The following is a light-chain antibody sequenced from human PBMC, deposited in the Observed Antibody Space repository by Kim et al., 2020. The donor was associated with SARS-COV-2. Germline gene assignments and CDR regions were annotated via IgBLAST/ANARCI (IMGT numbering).Light chain of an antibody. CDR1: SNNVGNQG. J-gene: IGLJ3*02. CDR2: KNN. Sequence: QAGLTQPPSVSTGLRQTATLTCTGNSNNVGNQGAAWLQQHQGHPPKLLSYKNNNRPSGISGRFSASRSGNTASLTITGLQPEDEADYYCSAWDSSLSALVFGGGTQLTVL. CDR3: SAWDSSLSALV. V-gene: IGLV10-54*04.